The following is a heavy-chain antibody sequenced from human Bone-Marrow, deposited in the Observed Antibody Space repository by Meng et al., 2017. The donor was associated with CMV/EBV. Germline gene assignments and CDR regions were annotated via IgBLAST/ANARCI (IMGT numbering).Heavy chain of an antibody. J-gene: IGHJ6*02. CDR2: IRYDGGNK. V-gene: IGHV3-30*02. Sequence: GESLKISCAASGFTFSSSGMHWVRQAPGKGLEWVTFIRYDGGNKYYADSVKGRFTISRDNSKNTLYLQMNSLRAEDTAVYYCARDGIWTGYYTYFGDYYGMDVWGQGTTVTVSS. CDR3: ARDGIWTGYYTYFGDYYGMDV. CDR1: GFTFSSSG. D-gene: IGHD3/OR15-3a*01.